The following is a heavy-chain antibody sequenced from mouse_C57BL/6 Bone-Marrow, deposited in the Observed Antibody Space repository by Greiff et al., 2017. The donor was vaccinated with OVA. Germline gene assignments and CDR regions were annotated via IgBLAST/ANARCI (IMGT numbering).Heavy chain of an antibody. CDR1: GFNIKDDY. CDR2: IDPENGDT. V-gene: IGHV14-4*01. D-gene: IGHD1-1*01. CDR3: TTLLLLQAIDY. J-gene: IGHJ4*01. Sequence: VQLQQSGAELVRPGASVKLSCTASGFNIKDDYMHWVKQRPEQGLEWIGWIDPENGDTEYASKFQGKATITADTSSNTAYLQLSSLTSENTAVYYCTTLLLLQAIDYWGQGTSVTVSS.